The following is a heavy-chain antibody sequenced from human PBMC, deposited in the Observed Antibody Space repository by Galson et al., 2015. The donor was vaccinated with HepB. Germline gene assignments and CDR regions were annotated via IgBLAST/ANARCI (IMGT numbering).Heavy chain of an antibody. CDR1: GGSISSYY. Sequence: SETLSLTCTVSGGSISSYYWSWIRQPPGKGLEWIGYIYYSGSTNYNPPLKSRVTISVDTSKNQFSLKLSSVTAADTAVYYCARASVDYGDYGVDLYCFDYWGQGTLVTVSS. CDR3: ARASVDYGDYGVDLYCFDY. V-gene: IGHV4-59*01. J-gene: IGHJ4*02. D-gene: IGHD4-17*01. CDR2: IYYSGST.